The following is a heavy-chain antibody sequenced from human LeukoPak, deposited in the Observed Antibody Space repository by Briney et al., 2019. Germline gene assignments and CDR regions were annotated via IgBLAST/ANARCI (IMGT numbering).Heavy chain of an antibody. CDR1: GFTFSSYS. J-gene: IGHJ4*02. V-gene: IGHV3-21*01. CDR3: ARNSSSWYYFDY. CDR2: ISSSSSYI. D-gene: IGHD6-13*01. Sequence: GGSLRLSCAASGFTFSSYSMNWVRQAPGKGLEWVSSISSSSSYIYYADSVKGRFTISRDNAKNSLHLQMNSLRAEDTAVYYCARNSSSWYYFDYWGQGTLVTVSS.